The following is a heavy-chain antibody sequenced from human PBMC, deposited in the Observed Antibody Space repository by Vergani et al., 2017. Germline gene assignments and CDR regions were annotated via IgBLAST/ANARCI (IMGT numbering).Heavy chain of an antibody. V-gene: IGHV3-48*04. D-gene: IGHD1-26*01. J-gene: IGHJ4*02. CDR1: GFTFSSYS. CDR2: ISSSSSTI. Sequence: EVQLVESGGGLVQPGGSLRLSCAASGFTFSSYSMNWVGQAPGKGLEWVSYISSSSSTIYYADSVKGRFTISRDNAKNSLYLQMNSLRAEDTAVYYCARGGGGASWAFDYWGQGTLVTVSS. CDR3: ARGGGGASWAFDY.